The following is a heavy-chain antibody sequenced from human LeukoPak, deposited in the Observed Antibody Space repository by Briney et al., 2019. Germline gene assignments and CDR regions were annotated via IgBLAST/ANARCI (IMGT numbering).Heavy chain of an antibody. J-gene: IGHJ6*02. V-gene: IGHV1-69*04. Sequence: GASVKVSCKASGGTFSSYAISWVRQAPGQGLEWMGRIIPILGIANYAQKFQGRVTITGDKSTSTAYMELSSLRSEDTAVYYCARGDYCSSTSCYLDYGMDVWGQGTTVTVSS. CDR2: IIPILGIA. D-gene: IGHD2-2*01. CDR3: ARGDYCSSTSCYLDYGMDV. CDR1: GGTFSSYA.